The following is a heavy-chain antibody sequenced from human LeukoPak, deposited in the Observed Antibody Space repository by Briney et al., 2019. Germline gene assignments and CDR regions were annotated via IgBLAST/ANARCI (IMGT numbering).Heavy chain of an antibody. CDR3: SRDSLSSCGGDCYSGLDV. D-gene: IGHD2-21*02. V-gene: IGHV3-11*01. Sequence: GGSLRLSCAASGFTFTDFYMSWIRQAPGKGLEWVSYISSSGTTIYYADSVMGRFTISRDNAKNSLYLQMNSLRAEDTAVYYCSRDSLSSCGGDCYSGLDVWGQGTTVTVSS. J-gene: IGHJ6*02. CDR2: ISSSGTTI. CDR1: GFTFTDFY.